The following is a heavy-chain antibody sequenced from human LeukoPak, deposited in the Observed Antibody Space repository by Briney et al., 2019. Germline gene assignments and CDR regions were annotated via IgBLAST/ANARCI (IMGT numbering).Heavy chain of an antibody. CDR2: IKGDGSQE. Sequence: GESLRLSCVASGFTFSGCWMSWVRQAPGKGLEWVANIKGDGSQEYYVDSVKGRFTISRDNAKNSLYLQLNSLRAEDTAVYYCVSRLVPGLSWGQGTLVTVSS. CDR1: GFTFSGCW. V-gene: IGHV3-7*01. J-gene: IGHJ4*02. D-gene: IGHD4-11*01. CDR3: VSRLVPGLS.